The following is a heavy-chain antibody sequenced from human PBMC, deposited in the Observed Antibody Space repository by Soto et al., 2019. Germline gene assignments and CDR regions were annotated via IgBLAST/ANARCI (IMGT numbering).Heavy chain of an antibody. CDR1: GGTISRYY. J-gene: IGHJ5*02. D-gene: IGHD3-22*01. V-gene: IGHV4-59*01. CDR3: ARANRPITMTYLNWFDP. Sequence: SETLSLTCTVSGGTISRYYWSWIRQPPGKGLEWIGYMYNTGSTVYNPSFKSRVTISVDTSKNQFSLKLNSVTAADTAVYYCARANRPITMTYLNWFDPWGQGTLVTVSS. CDR2: MYNTGST.